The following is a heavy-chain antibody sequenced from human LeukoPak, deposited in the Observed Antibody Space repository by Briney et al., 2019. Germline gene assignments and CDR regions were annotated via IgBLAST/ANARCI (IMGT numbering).Heavy chain of an antibody. CDR1: GFTFDDYA. CDR2: ISWNSGSI. J-gene: IGHJ4*02. V-gene: IGHV3-9*01. CDR3: AKDMFGVTMIVRALDC. Sequence: AGGSLRLSCAASGFTFDDYAMHWVRHAPGQGLEWVSGISWNSGSIGYADSVKGRFTISRDNAKNSLYLQMNSLRAEDTALYYCAKDMFGVTMIVRALDCWGQGTLVTVSS. D-gene: IGHD3-22*01.